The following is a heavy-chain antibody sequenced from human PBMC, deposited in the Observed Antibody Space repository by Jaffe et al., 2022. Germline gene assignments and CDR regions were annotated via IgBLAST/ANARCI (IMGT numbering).Heavy chain of an antibody. D-gene: IGHD5-18*01. Sequence: EVQLVESGGGLVQPGRSLRLSCTASGFTFGDYAMSWVRQAPGKGLEWVGFIRSKAYGGTTEDAASVKGRFTISRDDSRSIAYLQMNSLKTEDTAVYYCTRVRQLSICDAFDIWGQGTMVTVSS. J-gene: IGHJ3*02. CDR3: TRVRQLSICDAFDI. CDR2: IRSKAYGGTT. V-gene: IGHV3-49*04. CDR1: GFTFGDYA.